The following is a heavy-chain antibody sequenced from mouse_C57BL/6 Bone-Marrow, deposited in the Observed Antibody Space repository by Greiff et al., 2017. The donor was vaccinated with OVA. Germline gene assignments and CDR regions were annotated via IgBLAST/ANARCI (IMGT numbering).Heavy chain of an antibody. J-gene: IGHJ2*01. Sequence: QVQLKQPGAELVKPGASVKVSCKASGYTFTSYWMHWVKQRPGQGLEWIGRIHPSDSDTNYNQKFKGKATLTVDKSSSTAYMQLSSLTSEDSAVYYCAIPDYERDFDYWGQGTTLTVSS. V-gene: IGHV1-74*01. D-gene: IGHD2-4*01. CDR2: IHPSDSDT. CDR1: GYTFTSYW. CDR3: AIPDYERDFDY.